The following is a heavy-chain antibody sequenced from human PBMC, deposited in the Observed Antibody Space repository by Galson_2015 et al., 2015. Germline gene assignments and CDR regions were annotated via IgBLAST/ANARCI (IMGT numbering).Heavy chain of an antibody. D-gene: IGHD2-2*01. Sequence: FLRLSCAASGFTFSSYAMHWVRQAQGKGLEWVAVISYDGSNKYYADSVKGRFTISRDNSKNTLYLQMNSLRAEDTAVYYCARESGFSSTSATYY. J-gene: IGHJ6*01. CDR1: GFTFSSYA. CDR3: ARESGFSSTSATYY. V-gene: IGHV3-30-3*01. CDR2: ISYDGSNK.